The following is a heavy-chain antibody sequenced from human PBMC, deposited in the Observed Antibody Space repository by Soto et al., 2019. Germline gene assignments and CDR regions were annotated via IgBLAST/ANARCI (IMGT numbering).Heavy chain of an antibody. J-gene: IGHJ4*02. V-gene: IGHV1-2*02. CDR3: ARKGFFDY. Sequence: GASVKVSCKASGYSFTAYYMHWVRQAPGQGLEWMVWINPNSGATNYAQKFQGRVTVTRDTSISTAYMEMSSLRSDDTAVYYCARKGFFDYWGQGTLVTVSS. CDR2: INPNSGAT. CDR1: GYSFTAYY.